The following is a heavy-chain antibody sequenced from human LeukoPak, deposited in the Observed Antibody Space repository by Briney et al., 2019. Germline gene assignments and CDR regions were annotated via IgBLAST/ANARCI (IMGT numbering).Heavy chain of an antibody. V-gene: IGHV1-24*01. CDR3: ATAPRIAAAGTLSYHFDY. CDR2: FDPEDGET. D-gene: IGHD6-13*01. CDR1: GYTLTELS. Sequence: ASVKVSCKVSGYTLTELSMHWVRQAPGKGLEWMGGFDPEDGETIYAQKFQGRVTMTEDTSTDTAYMELSSLRSEDTAVYYCATAPRIAAAGTLSYHFDYWGQGTLVTVSS. J-gene: IGHJ4*02.